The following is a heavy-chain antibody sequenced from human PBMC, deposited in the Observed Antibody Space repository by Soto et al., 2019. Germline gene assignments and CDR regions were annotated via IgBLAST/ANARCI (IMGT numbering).Heavy chain of an antibody. J-gene: IGHJ4*02. CDR1: GGTFSSYT. CDR2: IIPILGIA. V-gene: IGHV1-69*08. CDR3: AKDYGGKDGDY. Sequence: QVQLVQSGAEVKKPGSSVKVSCKASGGTFSSYTISWVRQAPGQGLEWMGRIIPILGIANYAQKFPGRVTITADKSTSTAYMELSSLGSEDTAVYYCAKDYGGKDGDYWGQGTLVTVSS. D-gene: IGHD4-17*01.